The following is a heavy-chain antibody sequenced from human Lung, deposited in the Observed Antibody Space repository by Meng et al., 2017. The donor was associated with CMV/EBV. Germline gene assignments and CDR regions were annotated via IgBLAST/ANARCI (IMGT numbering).Heavy chain of an antibody. Sequence: GGSXRLSCKGSGYSFTSYWIGWVRQMPGKGLEWMGIIYPGDSDTRYSPSFQGQVTISADKSISTAYLQWSSLKASDTAMYYCARTVKYYYDSSGPDPWGQGTLVTVSS. CDR1: GYSFTSYW. J-gene: IGHJ5*02. CDR3: ARTVKYYYDSSGPDP. D-gene: IGHD3-22*01. CDR2: IYPGDSDT. V-gene: IGHV5-51*01.